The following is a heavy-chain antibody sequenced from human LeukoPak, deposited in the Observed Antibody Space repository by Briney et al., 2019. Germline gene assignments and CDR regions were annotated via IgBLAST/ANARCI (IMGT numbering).Heavy chain of an antibody. CDR2: ISAYNGNT. CDR3: ARGFSYGRQYYFYYGMDV. V-gene: IGHV1-18*01. Sequence: ASVKVSCKASGYTFTSYGISWVRQAPGQGLEWMGWISAYNGNTNYAQKFQGRVTITADESTTTAYMELSSLRSEDTAVYYCARGFSYGRQYYFYYGMDVWGQGTTVTVSS. CDR1: GYTFTSYG. D-gene: IGHD5-18*01. J-gene: IGHJ6*02.